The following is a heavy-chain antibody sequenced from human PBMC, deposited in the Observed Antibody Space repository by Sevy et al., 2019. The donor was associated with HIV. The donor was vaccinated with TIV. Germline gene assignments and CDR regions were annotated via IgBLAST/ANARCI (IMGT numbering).Heavy chain of an antibody. CDR1: GFTFSSYA. V-gene: IGHV3-30*04. J-gene: IGHJ4*02. CDR3: ARDHSGSGSYYMGPFDY. D-gene: IGHD3-10*01. Sequence: GGSLRLSCAASGFTFSSYAMHWVRQAPGKGLEWVAVISYDGSNKYYADSVKGRLTISRDNSKNTLYLQMNSLSAEDTAVYYCARDHSGSGSYYMGPFDYWGQGTLVTVSS. CDR2: ISYDGSNK.